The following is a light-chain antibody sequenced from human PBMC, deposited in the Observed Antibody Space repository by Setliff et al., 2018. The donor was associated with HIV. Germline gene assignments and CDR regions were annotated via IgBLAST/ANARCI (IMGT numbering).Light chain of an antibody. Sequence: QSALTQPPSVSGSPGQSVTISCTGTSSDVGGYNRVSWYQQHPGKAPKLMIYAVSNRPSGVSNRFSGSKSGNTASLTIAGLQAEDEADYYCSSYTSSTPLYVFGTGTKV. CDR3: SSYTSSTPLYV. CDR2: AVS. CDR1: SSDVGGYNR. J-gene: IGLJ1*01. V-gene: IGLV2-14*03.